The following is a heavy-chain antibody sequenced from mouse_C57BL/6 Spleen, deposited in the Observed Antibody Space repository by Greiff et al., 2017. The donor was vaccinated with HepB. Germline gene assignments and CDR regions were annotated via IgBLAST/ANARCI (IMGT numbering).Heavy chain of an antibody. CDR1: GFTFTDYY. CDR2: IRNKANGYTT. V-gene: IGHV7-3*01. J-gene: IGHJ3*01. D-gene: IGHD1-2*01. Sequence: EVKLMESGGGLVQPGGSLSLSCAASGFTFTDYYMSWVRQPPGKALEWLGFIRNKANGYTTEYSASVKGRFTISRDNSQSILYLQMNALRAEDSATYYCARSGYGGFAYWGQGTLVTVSA. CDR3: ARSGYGGFAY.